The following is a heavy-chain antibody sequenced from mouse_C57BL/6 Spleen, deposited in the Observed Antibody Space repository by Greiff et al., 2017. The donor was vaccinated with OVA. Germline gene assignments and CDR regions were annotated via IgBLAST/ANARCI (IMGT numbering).Heavy chain of an antibody. CDR2: IWRGGST. D-gene: IGHD3-3*01. Sequence: VQLQQSGPGLVQPSQSLSITCTVSGFSLTSYGVHWVRQSPGKGLEWLGVIWRGGSTDYNAAFMSRLSITKDNSKSQVFFKMNSLQADDTAIYYCAKNWGGDVGDYFDYWGQGTTLTVSS. CDR1: GFSLTSYG. V-gene: IGHV2-5*01. J-gene: IGHJ2*01. CDR3: AKNWGGDVGDYFDY.